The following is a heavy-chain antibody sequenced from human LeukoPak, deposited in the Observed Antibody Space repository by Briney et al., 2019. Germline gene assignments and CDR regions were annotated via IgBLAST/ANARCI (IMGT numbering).Heavy chain of an antibody. D-gene: IGHD3-22*01. V-gene: IGHV3-23*01. CDR3: AKDFRDYYDSSGFDY. J-gene: IGHJ4*02. CDR1: GFTFSSYA. CDR2: ISGSGGST. Sequence: GGSLRLSCAASGFTFSSYAMSWVRQAPGKWLEWVSAISGSGGSTYYADYVKGRFTITRDNSKNTLYLQMNSLRAEDTAVYYCAKDFRDYYDSSGFDYWGQGTLVTVSS.